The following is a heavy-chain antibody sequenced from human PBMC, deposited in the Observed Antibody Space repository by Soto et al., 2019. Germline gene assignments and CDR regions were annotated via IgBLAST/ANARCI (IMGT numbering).Heavy chain of an antibody. V-gene: IGHV3-30*18. CDR3: AKDRAPVDIVAKIPEYYYGMDV. J-gene: IGHJ6*02. CDR1: GFTFSSYG. Sequence: PGGSLRLSCAASGFTFSSYGMHWVRQAPGKGLEWVAVISYDGSNKYYADSVKGRFTISRDNSKNTLYLQMNSLRAEDTAVYYCAKDRAPVDIVAKIPEYYYGMDVWGQGTTVTVSS. CDR2: ISYDGSNK. D-gene: IGHD5-12*01.